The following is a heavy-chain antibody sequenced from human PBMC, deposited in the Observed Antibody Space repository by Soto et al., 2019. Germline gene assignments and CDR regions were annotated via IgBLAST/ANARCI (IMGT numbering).Heavy chain of an antibody. D-gene: IGHD6-19*01. Sequence: ASVKVSCKASGYTFTSYAMHWVRQAPGQRLEWMGWINAGNGNTKYSQKFQGRVTITRDTSASTAYMELSSLRSEDTAVYYCANSRGGWAGGYFDYWGQGTLVTVSS. CDR2: INAGNGNT. CDR1: GYTFTSYA. V-gene: IGHV1-3*01. CDR3: ANSRGGWAGGYFDY. J-gene: IGHJ4*02.